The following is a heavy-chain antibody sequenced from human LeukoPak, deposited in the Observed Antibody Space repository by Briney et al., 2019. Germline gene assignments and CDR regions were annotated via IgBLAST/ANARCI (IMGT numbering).Heavy chain of an antibody. D-gene: IGHD5-12*01. J-gene: IGHJ4*02. CDR3: ARGVVATITRSYYFDY. CDR1: GGTFSSHA. Sequence: GASVKVSCKASGGTFSSHAISWVRQAPGQGLEWMGGIIPIFGTANYAQKFQGRVTITADESTSTAYMELSSLRSEDTAVYYCARGVVATITRSYYFDYWGQGTLVTVSS. CDR2: IIPIFGTA. V-gene: IGHV1-69*01.